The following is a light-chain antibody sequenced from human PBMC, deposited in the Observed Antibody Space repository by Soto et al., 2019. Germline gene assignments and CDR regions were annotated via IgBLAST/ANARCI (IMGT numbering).Light chain of an antibody. CDR3: QQYGSSPPS. J-gene: IGKJ3*01. V-gene: IGKV3-20*01. CDR1: QSVSSSY. Sequence: EIVLTQSPGTLSLSPGERATLSCRARQSVSSSYLAWYQQKPGQAPRLLIYGASSRATGIPERFSGSGSGTDFTLTISRLEPEDFAEYYCQQYGSSPPSFGPGNKVDIK. CDR2: GAS.